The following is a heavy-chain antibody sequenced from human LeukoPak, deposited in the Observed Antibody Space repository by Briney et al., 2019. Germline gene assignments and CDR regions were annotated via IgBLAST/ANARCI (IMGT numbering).Heavy chain of an antibody. V-gene: IGHV3-30-3*01. CDR3: ARSTVATCCGGGDY. CDR1: GFTFTNYA. D-gene: IGHD2-21*01. J-gene: IGHJ4*02. CDR2: ISYDGSNK. Sequence: GGSLRLSCVASGFTFTNYAMNWVRQAPGKGLEWVGVISYDGSNKYYADSVKGRCTISRDNSKSTLFLLLNSLRGDDTAVYYCARSTVATCCGGGDYWGQGTLVTVSS.